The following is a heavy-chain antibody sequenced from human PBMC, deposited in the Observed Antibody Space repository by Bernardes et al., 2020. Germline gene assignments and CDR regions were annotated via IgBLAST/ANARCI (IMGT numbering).Heavy chain of an antibody. CDR3: ARDRSLGSSIGPYGMDV. CDR2: IYTGSRT. J-gene: IGHJ6*02. V-gene: IGHV3-66*01. CDR1: GFTLSSKY. Sequence: GSLSLSWAAAGFTLSSKYMSWVRLAPGKGLEWVSVIYTGSRTYYADSVKGRFTISRDNSKNTLYLQMNSVRAEDTAVYYCARDRSLGSSIGPYGMDVWGQGTTVTVSS. D-gene: IGHD7-27*01.